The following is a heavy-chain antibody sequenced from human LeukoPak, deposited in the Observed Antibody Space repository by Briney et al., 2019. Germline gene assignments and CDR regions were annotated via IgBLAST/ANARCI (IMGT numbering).Heavy chain of an antibody. J-gene: IGHJ5*02. V-gene: IGHV1-18*01. CDR2: INTYNGNT. D-gene: IGHD3-22*01. CDR1: SYTFTSYG. Sequence: ASVKVSCKASSYTFTSYGISWVRQAPGQGLEWMGWINTYNGNTNYAQNLQGRVTMTTDTSTSTAYMELRSLRSDDTAAYYCARAVSGYSWGGWFDPWGQGTLVTVSS. CDR3: ARAVSGYSWGGWFDP.